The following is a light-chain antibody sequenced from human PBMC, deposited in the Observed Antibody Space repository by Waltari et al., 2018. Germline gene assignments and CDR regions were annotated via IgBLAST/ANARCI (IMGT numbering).Light chain of an antibody. CDR3: QNHERLPAV. CDR1: QSIGRY. J-gene: IGKJ1*01. Sequence: EIVLTQSPGTLSLSPGERATLSCMASQSIGRYLIWYQQKPGQAPRLLIYGASSRAAGIPDRFSGSGSGTDFSLTISRLEPEDFGVYYCQNHERLPAVFGQGTKVEIK. V-gene: IGKV3-20*01. CDR2: GAS.